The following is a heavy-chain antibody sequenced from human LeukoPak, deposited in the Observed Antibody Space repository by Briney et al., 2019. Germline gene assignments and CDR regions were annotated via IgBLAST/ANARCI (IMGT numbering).Heavy chain of an antibody. D-gene: IGHD4-11*01. Sequence: GGSLRLSCAASGFTFTNFWMNWIRRAPGRGLALVANIRPDGSEQFYVDSVKGRFTISRDNAKNSVYLRMNSLRADDTAVYYCAGRDSARNPWAYWGQGTLVTVST. V-gene: IGHV3-7*01. CDR3: AGRDSARNPWAY. CDR1: GFTFTNFW. J-gene: IGHJ4*02. CDR2: IRPDGSEQ.